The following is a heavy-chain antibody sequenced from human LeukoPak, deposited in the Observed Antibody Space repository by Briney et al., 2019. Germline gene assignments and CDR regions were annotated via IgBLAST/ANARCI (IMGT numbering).Heavy chain of an antibody. J-gene: IGHJ4*02. D-gene: IGHD3-3*01. CDR2: ISSSSSYI. CDR1: GFTFSSYS. CDR3: ARVESVGDSWSGSLQSFDY. V-gene: IGHV3-21*01. Sequence: GGSLRLSCAASGFTFSSYSMNWVRQAPGKGLEWVSSISSSSSYIYYADSVKGRFTISRDNAKNSLYLQMNSLRAEDTAVYYCARVESVGDSWSGSLQSFDYWGQGTLVTVSS.